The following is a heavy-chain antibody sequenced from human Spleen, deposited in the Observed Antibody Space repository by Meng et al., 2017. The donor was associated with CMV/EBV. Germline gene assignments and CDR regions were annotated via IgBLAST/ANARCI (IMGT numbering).Heavy chain of an antibody. CDR2: INPKSGGT. Sequence: QVRLVQSGPEVKKRGASVNVSCKSSGYTFTCNYMHWVRQAPGQGLEWMGWINPKSGGTNYAQKFQGRVTMTRDTSISTAYMELSRLRSDDTAVYYCARVVGYISPPWGQGTLVTVSS. CDR3: ARVVGYISPP. J-gene: IGHJ5*02. D-gene: IGHD2-15*01. CDR1: GYTFTCNY. V-gene: IGHV1-2*02.